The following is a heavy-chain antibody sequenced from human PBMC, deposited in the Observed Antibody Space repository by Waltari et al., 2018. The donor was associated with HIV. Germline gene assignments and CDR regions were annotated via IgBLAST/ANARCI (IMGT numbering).Heavy chain of an antibody. D-gene: IGHD6-13*01. Sequence: QITLKESGPTLVKPTQTLTLTCTFSGFSLSTSGVGVGWIRQPPGKALEWLALIYWDDDKRYSPSLKSRLTITKDTSKNQVVLTMTNMDPVDTATYYCAHRGSSYHHYNTPDAFDIWGQGTMVTVSS. CDR1: GFSLSTSGVG. CDR3: AHRGSSYHHYNTPDAFDI. J-gene: IGHJ3*02. V-gene: IGHV2-5*02. CDR2: IYWDDDK.